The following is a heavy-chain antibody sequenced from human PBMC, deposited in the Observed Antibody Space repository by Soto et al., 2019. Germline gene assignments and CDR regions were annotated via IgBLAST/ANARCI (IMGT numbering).Heavy chain of an antibody. J-gene: IGHJ3*02. CDR3: ARGPYNWLHAFDI. D-gene: IGHD5-12*01. CDR2: INSDGSST. CDR1: GFTFSSYW. V-gene: IGHV3-74*01. Sequence: PGGSLRLSCAASGFTFSSYWMHWVRQAPGKGLVWVSRINSDGSSTSYADSVKGRFTISRDNAKNTLYLQINSLRAEDTAVYYCARGPYNWLHAFDIWGQGTMVTVSS.